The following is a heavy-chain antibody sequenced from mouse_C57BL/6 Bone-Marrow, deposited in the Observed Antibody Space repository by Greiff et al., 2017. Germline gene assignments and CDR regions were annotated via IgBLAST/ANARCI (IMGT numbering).Heavy chain of an antibody. CDR3: EIAITTVVDQ. D-gene: IGHD1-1*01. CDR2: ILPGRGST. CDR1: GYTFTGYW. Sequence: QVQLQQSGAELMKPGASVKLYCKATGYTFTGYWREWVKQRPGHGLEWLGEILPGRGSTNYNEKFKGKATFTADTYTNTAYMQLSRLTTEDAAIYYCEIAITTVVDQWGQGTTPTVS. J-gene: IGHJ2*01. V-gene: IGHV1-9*01.